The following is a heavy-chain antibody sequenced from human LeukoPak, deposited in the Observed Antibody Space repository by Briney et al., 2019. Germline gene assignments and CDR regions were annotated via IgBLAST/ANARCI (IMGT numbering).Heavy chain of an antibody. V-gene: IGHV3-23*01. J-gene: IGHJ4*02. CDR3: AKDRVIQLWFVFDY. Sequence: GGSLRLSCAASGFTFSRFAMSWVRQAPGRGLEWVSAISGSGGSTYYADSVKGRFTISRDNSKNTLYLQMNSLRAEDTAVYYCAKDRVIQLWFVFDYWGQGTLVTVSS. CDR1: GFTFSRFA. D-gene: IGHD5-18*01. CDR2: ISGSGGST.